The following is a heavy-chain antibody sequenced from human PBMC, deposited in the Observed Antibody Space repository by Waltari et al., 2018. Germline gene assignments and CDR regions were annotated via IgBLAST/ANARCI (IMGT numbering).Heavy chain of an antibody. CDR3: ARVRVAYSNFMTASCDY. J-gene: IGHJ4*02. V-gene: IGHV3-7*01. D-gene: IGHD3-16*01. CDR2: MKNRESER. CDR1: GFTFNIYW. Sequence: VQLVESGGGLVQPGGSLRLSCSASGFTFNIYWMTWVGQAPGKGLEWVAKMKNRESERYDPDSVKGRLTISRDNSKKAVHLEMSSLRAEDTAIYYCARVRVAYSNFMTASCDYWGQGIPVIVSS.